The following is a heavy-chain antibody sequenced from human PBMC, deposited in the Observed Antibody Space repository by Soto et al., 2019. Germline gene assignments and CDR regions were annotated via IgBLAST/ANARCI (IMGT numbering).Heavy chain of an antibody. CDR1: GFTFSSYA. J-gene: IGHJ3*02. D-gene: IGHD2-8*01. Sequence: EVQLLESGGGLVQPGGSLRLSCAASGFTFSSYAMSWVRQAPGKGLEWVSAISGSGGSTYYADSVKGRFTISRDNSKNTLYLQMNSLRAEDTAVYYCAKVATAMVYATPTDAFDIWGQGPMVTVSS. CDR3: AKVATAMVYATPTDAFDI. V-gene: IGHV3-23*01. CDR2: ISGSGGST.